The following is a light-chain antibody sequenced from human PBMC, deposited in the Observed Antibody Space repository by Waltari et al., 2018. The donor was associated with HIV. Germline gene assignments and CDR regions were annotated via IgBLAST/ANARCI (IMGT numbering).Light chain of an antibody. J-gene: IGLJ3*02. CDR1: HSTIGNNF. V-gene: IGLV1-51*01. CDR2: ENN. CDR3: ATWDISLRAM. Sequence: QSVLTPPPSVSAAPGTKVTISRPGSHSTIGNNFVSWYQPLPGTAPKLLIYENNRRPSRIPDRFSASKTGTSATLGITGLQTGDEAIYYCATWDISLRAMFGGGTKLTVL.